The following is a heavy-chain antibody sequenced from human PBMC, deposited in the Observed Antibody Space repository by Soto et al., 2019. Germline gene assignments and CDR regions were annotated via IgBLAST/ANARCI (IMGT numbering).Heavy chain of an antibody. Sequence: QVQLVQSGAEVKKPGSSVKVSCKASGGTFSSYAIDWVRQAPGQGLEWMGGIIPIFGTADYAQKFQGRVTITADESTSAAYMELGSLRSEATAVYYCARGQNGGGWGYDFAYWGQGTLVTVSS. CDR1: GGTFSSYA. CDR3: ARGQNGGGWGYDFAY. CDR2: IIPIFGTA. V-gene: IGHV1-69*12. J-gene: IGHJ4*02. D-gene: IGHD3-16*01.